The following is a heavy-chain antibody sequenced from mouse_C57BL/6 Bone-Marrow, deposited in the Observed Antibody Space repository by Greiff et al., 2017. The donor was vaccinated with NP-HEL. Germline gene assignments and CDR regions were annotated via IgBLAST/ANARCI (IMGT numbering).Heavy chain of an antibody. CDR3: TRYYDDDGFAY. V-gene: IGHV5-9-1*02. D-gene: IGHD2-4*01. Sequence: EVKVVESGEGLVKPGGSLKLSCAASGFTFSSYAMSWVRQTPEKRLEWVAYISSGGDYIYYADTVKGRFTISRDNARNTLYLQMSSLKYEDTAMYYCTRYYDDDGFAYWGQGTLVTVSA. J-gene: IGHJ3*01. CDR2: ISSGGDYI. CDR1: GFTFSSYA.